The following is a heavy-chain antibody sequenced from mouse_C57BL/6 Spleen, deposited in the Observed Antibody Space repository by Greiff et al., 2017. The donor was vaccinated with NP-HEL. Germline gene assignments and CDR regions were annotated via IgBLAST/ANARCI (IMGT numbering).Heavy chain of an antibody. CDR3: ARRETTVGLDY. CDR1: GYSFTSYY. Sequence: QVQLQQSGPELVKPGASVKISCKASGYSFTSYYIHWVKQRPGQGLEWIGWIYPGSGNTKYNEKFKGKATLTADTSSSTAYMQLSSLTSEDSAVYYCARRETTVGLDYWGQGTTLTVSS. D-gene: IGHD1-1*01. J-gene: IGHJ2*01. CDR2: IYPGSGNT. V-gene: IGHV1-66*01.